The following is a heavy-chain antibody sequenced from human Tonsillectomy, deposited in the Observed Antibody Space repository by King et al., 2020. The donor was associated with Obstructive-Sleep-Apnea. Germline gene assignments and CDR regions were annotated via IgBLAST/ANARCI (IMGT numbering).Heavy chain of an antibody. Sequence: VQLVESGGGLVQPGGSLRLSCAGSGFTFRSYWRNLVRQAPGKGLEGVANIQQYGSEKYYVDSVKGRFTISRDNAQNSLYLQMNSLRAEDTAIYYCVRNKALTVAGLFDFWGQGTLVTVSS. V-gene: IGHV3-7*01. CDR2: IQQYGSEK. D-gene: IGHD6-13*01. CDR3: VRNKALTVAGLFDF. CDR1: GFTFRSYW. J-gene: IGHJ4*02.